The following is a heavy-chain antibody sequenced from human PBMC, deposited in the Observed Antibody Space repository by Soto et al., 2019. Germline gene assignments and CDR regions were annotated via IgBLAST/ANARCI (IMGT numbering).Heavy chain of an antibody. CDR2: ISYDGSNK. CDR3: AKEFGYYDSSGYYDY. CDR1: GFTFSSYG. D-gene: IGHD3-22*01. Sequence: LRLSCAASGFTFSSYGMHWVRQAPGKGLEWVAVISYDGSNKYYADSVKGRFTISRDNSKNTLYLQMNSLRAEDTAMYYCAKEFGYYDSSGYYDYWGQGTLVTVSS. J-gene: IGHJ4*02. V-gene: IGHV3-30*18.